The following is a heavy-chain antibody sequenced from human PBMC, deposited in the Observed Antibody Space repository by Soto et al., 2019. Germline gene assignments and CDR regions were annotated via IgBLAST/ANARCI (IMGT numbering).Heavy chain of an antibody. CDR3: AKIPIYHSAAGKWDWFDP. CDR2: ISGSGDLT. CDR1: GFTVSTYY. J-gene: IGHJ5*02. D-gene: IGHD6-13*01. Sequence: GGSLRLSCAASGFTVSTYYMSWVRQAPGKGLEWVSGISGSGDLTYYADSVKGRFTISRDNSKNTLYLQMNSLRDEDTAVYYCAKIPIYHSAAGKWDWFDPWGQGTLVTVSS. V-gene: IGHV3-23*01.